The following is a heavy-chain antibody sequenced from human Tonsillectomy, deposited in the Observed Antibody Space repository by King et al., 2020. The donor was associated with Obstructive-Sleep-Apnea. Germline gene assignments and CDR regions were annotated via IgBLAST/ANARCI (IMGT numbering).Heavy chain of an antibody. D-gene: IGHD2-21*01. CDR1: GFTFSRFW. V-gene: IGHV3-7*01. Sequence: VQLVESGGGLVQPGGSLRLSCAASGFTFSRFWMTWVRQAPGKGLEWVVNINEDGSEKYYVASVKGRFTVSRDNAKNSLFLQMDSLRAEDTAVYYCARVVEKIVVPESAVDYYYYGMDVWGQGTTVTVSS. CDR3: ARVVEKIVVPESAVDYYYYGMDV. CDR2: INEDGSEK. J-gene: IGHJ6*02.